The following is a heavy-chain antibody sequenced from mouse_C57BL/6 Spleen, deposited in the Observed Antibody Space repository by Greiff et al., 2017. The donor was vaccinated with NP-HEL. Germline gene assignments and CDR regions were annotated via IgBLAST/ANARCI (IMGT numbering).Heavy chain of an antibody. Sequence: QVQLKQSGAELARPGASVKLSCKASGYTFTSYGISWVKQRTGQGLEWIGEIYPRSGNTYYNEKFKGKATLTADKSSSTAYMELRSLTSEDSAVYFCARRYYDYDAYWYFDVWGTGTTVTVSS. J-gene: IGHJ1*03. CDR1: GYTFTSYG. D-gene: IGHD2-4*01. CDR3: ARRYYDYDAYWYFDV. V-gene: IGHV1-81*01. CDR2: IYPRSGNT.